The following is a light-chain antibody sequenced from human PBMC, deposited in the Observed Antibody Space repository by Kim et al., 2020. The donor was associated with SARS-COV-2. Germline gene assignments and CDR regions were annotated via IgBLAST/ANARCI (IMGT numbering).Light chain of an antibody. Sequence: DIQMTQSPSPLSASVGDRVNITCRASQSISGWLAWYQQKPGKAPNLLIYRASGVHSGVPSRFSGSGSGTEFTLTISSLQPDDFATYYCQHYSLYPWTFGQGTKVDIK. CDR1: QSISGW. CDR2: RAS. J-gene: IGKJ1*01. V-gene: IGKV1-5*03. CDR3: QHYSLYPWT.